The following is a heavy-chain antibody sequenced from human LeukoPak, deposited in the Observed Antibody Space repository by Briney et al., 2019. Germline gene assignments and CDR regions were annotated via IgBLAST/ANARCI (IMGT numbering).Heavy chain of an antibody. D-gene: IGHD3-3*01. Sequence: GGSLRLSCAASGFTFSSYAMSWVRQAPGKGLEWVSAISGSGGSTYYADSVKGRFTISRDNSKNTLYLQMNSLRAEDTAVYYCAKNSEDYDFWSGYYYFNYFDYWGQGTLVTVSS. V-gene: IGHV3-23*01. CDR3: AKNSEDYDFWSGYYYFNYFDY. J-gene: IGHJ4*02. CDR1: GFTFSSYA. CDR2: ISGSGGST.